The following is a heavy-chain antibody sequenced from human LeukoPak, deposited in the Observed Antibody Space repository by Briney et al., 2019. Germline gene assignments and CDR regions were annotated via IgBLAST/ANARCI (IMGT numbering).Heavy chain of an antibody. CDR3: ARGPYYFDS. CDR2: IYYSGGN. Sequence: SETLSLTCTVSGRSISSSGYYWGWIRQPPGKGLEWIGSIYYSGGNYYNPSLHSRVTISVDTSKNQFSLRLSSVTAADTAVYYCARGPYYFDSWGPGTLVTVSS. CDR1: GRSISSSGYY. J-gene: IGHJ4*02. V-gene: IGHV4-39*07.